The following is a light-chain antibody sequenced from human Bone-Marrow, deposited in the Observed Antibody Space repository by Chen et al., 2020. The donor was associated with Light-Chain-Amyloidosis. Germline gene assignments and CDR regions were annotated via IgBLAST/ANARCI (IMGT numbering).Light chain of an antibody. J-gene: IGLJ3*02. CDR1: NIGSTS. V-gene: IGLV3-21*02. CDR2: DAS. CDR3: QVWDRSSDRPV. Sequence: SYVLTQPSSVSVAPGQTATIACGGNNIGSTSVHWYQQTPGQAPLLVVYDASDRPSVIPERLSGSKSGNTATLTICRVEAGDEADYYCQVWDRSSDRPVFGGGTKLTVL.